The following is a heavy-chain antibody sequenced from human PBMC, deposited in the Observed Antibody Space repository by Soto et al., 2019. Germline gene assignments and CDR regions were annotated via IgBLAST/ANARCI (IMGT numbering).Heavy chain of an antibody. D-gene: IGHD6-13*01. Sequence: SVKVSCKASGGTFSSYTISWVRQAPGQGLEWMGRIIPILGIANYAQKFQGRVTITADKSTSTAYMELSSLRSEDTAVYYCAKEKKPLVAGEVGYYGVDVWGQGTTVTVSS. CDR1: GGTFSSYT. V-gene: IGHV1-69*04. CDR2: IIPILGIA. CDR3: AKEKKPLVAGEVGYYGVDV. J-gene: IGHJ6*02.